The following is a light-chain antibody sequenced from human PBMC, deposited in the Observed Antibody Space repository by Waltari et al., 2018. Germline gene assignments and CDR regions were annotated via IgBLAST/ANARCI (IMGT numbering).Light chain of an antibody. CDR1: SGDIGTYKF. V-gene: IGLV2-14*01. Sequence: QSALTQPASVSGSPGQSITISCTGTSGDIGTYKFVSWSQQEPGRAPKLIVYDVSQRPSGVSNRVSGSKSGNTASLTISGVQAEDEADYYCSSYTTTSSWVFGGGTKLTVL. J-gene: IGLJ3*02. CDR3: SSYTTTSSWV. CDR2: DVS.